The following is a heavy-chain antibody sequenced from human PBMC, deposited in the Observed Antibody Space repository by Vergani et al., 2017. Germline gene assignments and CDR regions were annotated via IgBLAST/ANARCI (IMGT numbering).Heavy chain of an antibody. Sequence: QVQLQESGPGLVKPSGTLSLTCAVSGGSISSSNWWSWVRQPPGKGLEWIGEIYHSGSTNYNPSLKSRVTISVDTSKNQFSLKLSSVTAADTAVYYCARVGCSSTSCYSGDGPSGEKNFDYGGQGTLGTVSA. CDR1: GGSISSSNW. V-gene: IGHV4-4*02. CDR2: IYHSGST. D-gene: IGHD2-2*01. J-gene: IGHJ4*02. CDR3: ARVGCSSTSCYSGDGPSGEKNFDY.